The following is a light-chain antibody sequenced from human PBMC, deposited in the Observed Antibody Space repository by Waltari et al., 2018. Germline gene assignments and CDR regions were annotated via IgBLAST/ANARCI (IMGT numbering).Light chain of an antibody. CDR3: SAFDSSLVEVV. CDR1: SNNVSYQD. CDR2: TNN. V-gene: IGLV10-54*02. J-gene: IGLJ2*01. Sequence: QSGLTQSPSLSKALGQTATLTCPGNSNNVSYQDTTRLQPRQGHPPQMLFYTNNYRPSGISDRFSASTSGNTAFLIITGLQPEDEADYYCSAFDSSLVEVVFGGGTKLTVL.